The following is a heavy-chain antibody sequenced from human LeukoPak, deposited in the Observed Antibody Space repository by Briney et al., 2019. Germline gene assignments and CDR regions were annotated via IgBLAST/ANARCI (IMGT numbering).Heavy chain of an antibody. CDR1: GFTFDDYA. Sequence: GGSLRLSCAASGFTFDDYAMHWVRQAPGKGLEWVSGISWNSGSIGYADSVKGRFTISRDNAKNSLYLQMNSLRAEDTALYYCAKDIEATIIQSYAFDIWGQGTMVTVSS. CDR3: AKDIEATIIQSYAFDI. D-gene: IGHD1-26*01. V-gene: IGHV3-9*01. CDR2: ISWNSGSI. J-gene: IGHJ3*02.